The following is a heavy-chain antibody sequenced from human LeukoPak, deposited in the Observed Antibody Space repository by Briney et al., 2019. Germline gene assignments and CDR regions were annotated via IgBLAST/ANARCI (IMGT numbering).Heavy chain of an antibody. V-gene: IGHV4-30-4*01. D-gene: IGHD2-15*01. CDR3: ARGSSSDDAFDI. Sequence: SETLSLTCTVSGGSISSGGYYWSWIRQPPGKGLEWNGYIYYSGSTNYNPSLKSRVTILVDTSKNQFSLKLSSVTAADTAVYYCARGSSSDDAFDIWGQGTMVTVSS. J-gene: IGHJ3*02. CDR2: IYYSGST. CDR1: GGSISSGGYY.